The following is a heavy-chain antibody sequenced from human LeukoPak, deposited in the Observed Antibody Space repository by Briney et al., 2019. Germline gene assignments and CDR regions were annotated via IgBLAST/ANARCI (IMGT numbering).Heavy chain of an antibody. CDR3: AKDPTYTMGFDY. D-gene: IGHD3-10*01. J-gene: IGHJ4*02. Sequence: GGSLRLSCALSVFTFSSYAMRWVRQAPGKGLEWVSAISGSGGSTYYADSVKGRFTISRDNSKNTLYLQMNSLRAEDTAVYYCAKDPTYTMGFDYWGQGTLVTVSS. CDR1: VFTFSSYA. CDR2: ISGSGGST. V-gene: IGHV3-23*01.